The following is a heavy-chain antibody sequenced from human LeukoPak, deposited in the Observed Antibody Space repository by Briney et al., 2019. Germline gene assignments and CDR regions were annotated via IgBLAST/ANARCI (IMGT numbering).Heavy chain of an antibody. J-gene: IGHJ4*02. V-gene: IGHV3-43*02. CDR1: GFTFDDYA. CDR3: ANDHDYYGSGSLVY. D-gene: IGHD3-10*01. CDR2: ISGDGGST. Sequence: GGSLRLSCAASGFTFDDYAMHWVRQAPGKGLEWVSLISGDGGSTYYADSVKGRFTISRDNSKNSLYLQMNSLRTEDTALYYCANDHDYYGSGSLVYWGQGTLATVSS.